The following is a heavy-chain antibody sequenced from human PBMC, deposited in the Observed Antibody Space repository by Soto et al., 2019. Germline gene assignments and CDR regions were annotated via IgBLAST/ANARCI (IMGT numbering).Heavy chain of an antibody. CDR3: ARTLSQSGAYGY. CDR2: IYHTGRT. Sequence: QVHLQESGPGLLKPSGTLSLTCVVSGDSFSGNNWWSWVRQSPAKGLEWIGEIYHTGRTNQNPSLENRVTISLDKSKSLCSLNPASVTGAGTALYFCARTLSQSGAYGYWGQGILVTISS. V-gene: IGHV4-4*02. CDR1: GDSFSGNNW. D-gene: IGHD2-15*01. J-gene: IGHJ4*02.